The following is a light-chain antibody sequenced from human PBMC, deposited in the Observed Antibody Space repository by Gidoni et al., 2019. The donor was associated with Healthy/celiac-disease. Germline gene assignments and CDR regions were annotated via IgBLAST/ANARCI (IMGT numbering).Light chain of an antibody. CDR2: DAS. CDR3: QRRSNWPPLT. J-gene: IGKJ4*01. CDR1: QSVSSY. Sequence: EIVLTQSPAPPSLSPGERATLSCRASQSVSSYLAWYQQKPSQAPRLLIYDASNRATGIPARFSGSGSGTGFTLTISSLEPEDCAVYYCQRRSNWPPLTFGGGTKVEIK. V-gene: IGKV3-11*01.